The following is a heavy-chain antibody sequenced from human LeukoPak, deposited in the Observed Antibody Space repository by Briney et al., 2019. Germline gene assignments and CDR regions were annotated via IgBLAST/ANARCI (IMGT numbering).Heavy chain of an antibody. CDR1: GFTFHNYA. Sequence: PGGSLRLSCAASGFTFHNYAMHWVRQAPGKGLEWVSLIKGNGDTTYNADSVKGRFTISRDNSKNSLYLQINSLRTEDTALYYCAKDIGSGWSFDYWGQGTLVTVS. CDR3: AKDIGSGWSFDY. D-gene: IGHD6-19*01. CDR2: IKGNGDTT. J-gene: IGHJ4*02. V-gene: IGHV3-43*02.